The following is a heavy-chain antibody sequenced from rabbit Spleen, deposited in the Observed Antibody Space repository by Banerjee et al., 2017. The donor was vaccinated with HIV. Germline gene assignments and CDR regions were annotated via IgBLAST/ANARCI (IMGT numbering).Heavy chain of an antibody. CDR2: IDTGSSGFT. Sequence: QSLEESGGDLVKPGASLTLTCTASGFSFSRNEYMCWVRQAPGKGLEWISCIDTGSSGFTYFATWAKGRFTCSKTSSTTVTLQMTRLTAADTATYFCARDTSSSFSSYGMDLWGQGTLVTVS. CDR1: GFSFSRNEY. D-gene: IGHD1-1*01. CDR3: ARDTSSSFSSYGMDL. J-gene: IGHJ6*01. V-gene: IGHV1S40*01.